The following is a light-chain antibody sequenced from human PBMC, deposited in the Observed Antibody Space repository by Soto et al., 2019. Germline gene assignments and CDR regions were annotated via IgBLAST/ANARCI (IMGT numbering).Light chain of an antibody. J-gene: IGKJ1*01. CDR1: QDVSGY. V-gene: IGKV1-8*01. Sequence: AIRMTQSPSSLSASTGDRVTITCRASQDVSGYVAWYQQKPGKAPNLLVYAASTLQTGVPSRFSGSGSGTEFTLTIACLQSEDYATYFWQQYHTQATFGQGTRVDIK. CDR2: AAS. CDR3: QQYHTQAT.